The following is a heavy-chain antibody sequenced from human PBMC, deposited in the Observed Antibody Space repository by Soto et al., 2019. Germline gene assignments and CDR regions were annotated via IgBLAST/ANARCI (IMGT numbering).Heavy chain of an antibody. CDR2: IHYSGST. CDR1: GGSISSYY. Sequence: PSETLSLTCTVSGGSISSYYWSWIRQPPGKGLEWIGLIHYSGSTSYNLSLKSRVTISLDTSKNQFALKLSSVTAADTAMYYGARTYRNWFDPWGQGTLVTVSS. CDR3: ARTYRNWFDP. D-gene: IGHD2-2*01. V-gene: IGHV4-59*01. J-gene: IGHJ5*02.